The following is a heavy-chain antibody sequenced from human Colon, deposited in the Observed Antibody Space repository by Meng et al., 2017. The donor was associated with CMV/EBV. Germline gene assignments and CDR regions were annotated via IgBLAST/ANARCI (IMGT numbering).Heavy chain of an antibody. D-gene: IGHD3-3*01. CDR2: IYPYNGDT. CDR3: ARDYDFWSGYYDY. V-gene: IGHV1-18*04. J-gene: IGHJ4*02. Sequence: ASVKVSCKASGYSFKTHAITWVRQAPGQGLEWLGWIYPYNGDTKYAQRQQDRVTMTRDTSTSTVYMELSSLRSEDTAVYYCARDYDFWSGYYDYWGQGTLVTVSS. CDR1: GYSFKTHA.